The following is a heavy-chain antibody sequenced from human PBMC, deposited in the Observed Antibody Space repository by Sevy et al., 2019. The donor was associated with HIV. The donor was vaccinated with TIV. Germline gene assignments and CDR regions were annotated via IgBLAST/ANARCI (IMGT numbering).Heavy chain of an antibody. CDR1: GFTFSTYH. V-gene: IGHV3-21*01. D-gene: IGHD1-20*01. J-gene: IGHJ4*02. CDR3: VTLTGRGYGRFYFDY. Sequence: GGSLRLSCAASGFTFSTYHMEWVRQAPGKGLQWVSSISPNNDYIYYADSVRGRFTISRDNAKNSLYLQMNSLRAEDRAIYYCVTLTGRGYGRFYFDYWGQGILVTVSS. CDR2: ISPNNDYI.